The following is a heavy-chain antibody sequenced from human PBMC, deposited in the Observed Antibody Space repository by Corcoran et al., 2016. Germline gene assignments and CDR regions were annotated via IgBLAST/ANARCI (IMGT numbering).Heavy chain of an antibody. D-gene: IGHD1-26*01. CDR3: VRHADEGGASGPPDY. J-gene: IGHJ4*02. CDR2: IYPLDSDT. Sequence: EVQLVQSGAEVKKPGESLKISCKGSGYSFATYWIDWVRQMPGQGLEWMGIIYPLDSDTRYSPSFQGQVTMSADKSINTAYLQWSSLKASDTAIYYCVRHADEGGASGPPDYWGQGTLVTVSS. V-gene: IGHV5-51*01. CDR1: GYSFATYW.